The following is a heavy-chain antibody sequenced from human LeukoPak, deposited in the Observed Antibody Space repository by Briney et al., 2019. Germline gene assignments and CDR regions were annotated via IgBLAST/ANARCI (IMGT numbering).Heavy chain of an antibody. Sequence: PGGSLRLSCAASGFTFSTFAMTWVRQAPGKGLEWVSGVVGGGTTYYADSVKGRFTLSKDNSKKTVYLQMNSLRVEDTAIYYCAKDLHYNDGRWKFDPWGQGTLVTVSS. V-gene: IGHV3-23*01. CDR1: GFTFSTFA. J-gene: IGHJ5*02. CDR3: AKDLHYNDGRWKFDP. CDR2: VVGGGTT. D-gene: IGHD5-24*01.